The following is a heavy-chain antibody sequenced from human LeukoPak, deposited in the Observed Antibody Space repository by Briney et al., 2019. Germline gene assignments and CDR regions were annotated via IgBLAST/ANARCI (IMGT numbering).Heavy chain of an antibody. Sequence: SETLSLTCTVSGGSISNYYWSWIRQPPGNGLEWIGYISYSGSTNYNPSLKSRVTISVDTSKNQFSLKLSSVTAADTAVYYCARHAMGSSWYYDYWGQGTLVTVSS. CDR1: GGSISNYY. CDR3: ARHAMGSSWYYDY. D-gene: IGHD6-13*01. V-gene: IGHV4-59*08. CDR2: ISYSGST. J-gene: IGHJ4*02.